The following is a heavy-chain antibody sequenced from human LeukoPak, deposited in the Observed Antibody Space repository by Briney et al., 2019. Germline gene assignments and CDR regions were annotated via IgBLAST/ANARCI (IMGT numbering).Heavy chain of an antibody. V-gene: IGHV4-59*11. CDR1: GGSFSGHY. CDR3: ARRWYHAYCDY. J-gene: IGHJ4*02. CDR2: IDYSGST. Sequence: SETLSLTCAVYGGSFSGHYWSWVRQPPGKGLEWIGCIDYSGSTYYNPSLKSRVTVSADTSKNQFSLKLTSVTAADTAVYYCARRWYHAYCDYWGQGSLVTVSS. D-gene: IGHD2-15*01.